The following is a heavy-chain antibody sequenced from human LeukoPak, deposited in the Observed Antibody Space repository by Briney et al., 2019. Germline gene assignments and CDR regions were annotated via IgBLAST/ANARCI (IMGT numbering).Heavy chain of an antibody. J-gene: IGHJ4*02. CDR3: ARTFRSGWRVREY. Sequence: SGPTLVNPTPPLTLTCTFSGISPSTSGMRVSWIRQPPGKALEWLAPIDSDDDNFYTTSLKTRLTISKDTSKNQVVLTMTNMDPVDTATYYCARTFRSGWRVREYWGQGTLVTVSS. CDR2: IDSDDDN. V-gene: IGHV2-70*04. CDR1: GISPSTSGMR. D-gene: IGHD6-19*01.